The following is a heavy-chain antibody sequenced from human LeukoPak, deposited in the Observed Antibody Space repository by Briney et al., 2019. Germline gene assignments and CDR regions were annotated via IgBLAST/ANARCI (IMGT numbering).Heavy chain of an antibody. CDR3: ARGPSGFYDSSGYLNY. CDR2: ISGSSSII. V-gene: IGHV3-48*01. J-gene: IGHJ4*02. CDR1: GFTFSSYS. Sequence: PGGSLRLSCAASGFTFSSYSMNWVRQAPGKGLEWISYISGSSSIIYYTPSVKGRFTISRDNGKSSLYLQMNSLRAEDTAVYYCARGPSGFYDSSGYLNYWGQGTLVTVSS. D-gene: IGHD3-22*01.